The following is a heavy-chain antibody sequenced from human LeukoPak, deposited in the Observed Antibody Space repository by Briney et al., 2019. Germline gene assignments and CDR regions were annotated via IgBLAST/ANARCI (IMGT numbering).Heavy chain of an antibody. CDR3: ARGIAVAGTDFDY. V-gene: IGHV3-48*02. D-gene: IGHD6-19*01. CDR2: ITSSSSTI. CDR1: GFTFSSYS. J-gene: IGHJ4*02. Sequence: GGSLRLSCAASGFTFSSYSMNWVRQAPGKGLEWVSYITSSSSTIYYADSAKGRFTISRDNAKNSLYLQMNSLRDEDTAVYYCARGIAVAGTDFDYWGQGTLVTVSS.